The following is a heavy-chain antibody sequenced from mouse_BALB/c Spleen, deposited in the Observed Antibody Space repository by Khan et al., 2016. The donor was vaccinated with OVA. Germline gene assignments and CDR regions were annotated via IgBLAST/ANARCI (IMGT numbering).Heavy chain of an antibody. D-gene: IGHD1-1*01. CDR2: INPSTGYT. CDR1: GYTFINYW. CDR3: ARRGLRWDFDY. Sequence: VQLQESGAELAKPGASVKMSCKASGYTFINYWILWVKQRPGQGLEWIGYINPSTGYTEYNQNFKDKATLTADKSSSTAYMQLSSLTSEDSAVYYCARRGLRWDFDYGGQSTTLTVSS. V-gene: IGHV1-7*01. J-gene: IGHJ2*01.